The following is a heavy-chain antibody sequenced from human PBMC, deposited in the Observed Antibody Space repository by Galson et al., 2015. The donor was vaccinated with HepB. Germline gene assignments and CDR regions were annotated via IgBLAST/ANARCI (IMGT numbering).Heavy chain of an antibody. CDR2: IYPGDSDT. Sequence: QSGAEVKKPGESLKISCKGSGYSFTSYWIGWVRQMPGKGLEWMGIIYPGDSDTRYSPSFQGQVTISADKSISTAYLQWSSLKASDTAMYYCARRGRGYCRGTRCSTYYFDYWGQGTLVTVSS. D-gene: IGHD2-2*01. CDR3: ARRGRGYCRGTRCSTYYFDY. J-gene: IGHJ4*02. CDR1: GYSFTSYW. V-gene: IGHV5-51*01.